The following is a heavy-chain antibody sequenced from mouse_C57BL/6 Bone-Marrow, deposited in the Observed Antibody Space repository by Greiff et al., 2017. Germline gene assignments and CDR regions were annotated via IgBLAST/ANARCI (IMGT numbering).Heavy chain of an antibody. D-gene: IGHD1-2*01. CDR3: ARLLRHGDY. J-gene: IGHJ4*01. V-gene: IGHV1-59*01. CDR2: IDPSDSYT. Sequence: QVQLQQPGAELVRPGTSVKLSCKASGYTFTSYWMHWVKQRPGQGLEWIGVIDPSDSYTKYNQKFKGKATLTLDTSSSPAYMQLSILTSEDSAVYYCARLLRHGDYWGQGTSVTVSS. CDR1: GYTFTSYW.